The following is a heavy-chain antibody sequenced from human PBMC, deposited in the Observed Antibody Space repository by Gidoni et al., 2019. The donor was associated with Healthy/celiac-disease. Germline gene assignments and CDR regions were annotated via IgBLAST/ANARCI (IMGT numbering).Heavy chain of an antibody. J-gene: IGHJ3*02. Sequence: GGSTTYAQKFQGRVTMTRDTSTSTVYMELSSLRSEDTAVYYCATDYGDYEGYAFDIWGQGTMVTVSS. V-gene: IGHV1-46*03. D-gene: IGHD4-17*01. CDR2: GGST. CDR3: ATDYGDYEGYAFDI.